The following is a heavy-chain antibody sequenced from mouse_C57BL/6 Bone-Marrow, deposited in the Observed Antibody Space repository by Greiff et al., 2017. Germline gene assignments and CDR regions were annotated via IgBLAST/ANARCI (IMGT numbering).Heavy chain of an antibody. CDR3: ASGGDYGSSSYFDY. CDR1: GYTFTSYW. V-gene: IGHV1-50*01. CDR2: IDPSDSYT. D-gene: IGHD1-1*01. J-gene: IGHJ2*01. Sequence: QVQLQQPGAELVKPGASVKLSCKASGYTFTSYWMQWVKQRPGQGLEWIGEIDPSDSYTNYSQKFKGKATLTVDTSSSTAYMQLSSLTSEDSAVYYCASGGDYGSSSYFDYWGQGTTLTVSS.